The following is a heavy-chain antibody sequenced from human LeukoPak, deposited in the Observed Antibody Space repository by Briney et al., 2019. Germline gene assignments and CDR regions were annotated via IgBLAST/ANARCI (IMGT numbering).Heavy chain of an antibody. J-gene: IGHJ4*02. V-gene: IGHV1-18*01. Sequence: ASVKVSCKASGYTFTSYGISWVRQAPGQGLEWMGWISAYNGNTNYAQKLQGRVTMTTDTSTSTAYMELRSLRSDDTAVYYCARGAYYYDSSGYYHTWGQGTLVTVSS. CDR2: ISAYNGNT. CDR1: GYTFTSYG. CDR3: ARGAYYYDSSGYYHT. D-gene: IGHD3-22*01.